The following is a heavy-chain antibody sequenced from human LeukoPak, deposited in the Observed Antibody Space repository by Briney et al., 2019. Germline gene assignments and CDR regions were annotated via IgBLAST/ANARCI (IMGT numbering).Heavy chain of an antibody. CDR2: SSGSGNTI. Sequence: GGSLRLSCAASGFTFSGYEMNWVRQAPGKGLEWVAYSSGSGNTIYYADSVKGRFTISRDNAKNSLYLQMNSLRAEDTAVYYCARGVSCWGQGTLVTVSS. CDR1: GFTFSGYE. D-gene: IGHD3-16*01. J-gene: IGHJ4*02. CDR3: ARGVSC. V-gene: IGHV3-48*03.